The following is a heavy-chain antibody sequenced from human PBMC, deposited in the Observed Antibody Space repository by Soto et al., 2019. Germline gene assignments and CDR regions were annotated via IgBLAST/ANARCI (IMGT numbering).Heavy chain of an antibody. CDR2: MNPNSGNT. D-gene: IGHD1-1*01. Sequence: QVQLVQSGAEVKKPGASVKVSCKASGYTFTSYDINWVRQATGQGLEWMGWMNPNSGNTVYAQKCKXXVTMTRNTSISTAYMELRSLRSEDTAVYSCAREKVVGATGNWGQGTMVTVSS. J-gene: IGHJ4*02. CDR1: GYTFTSYD. V-gene: IGHV1-8*01. CDR3: AREKVVGATGN.